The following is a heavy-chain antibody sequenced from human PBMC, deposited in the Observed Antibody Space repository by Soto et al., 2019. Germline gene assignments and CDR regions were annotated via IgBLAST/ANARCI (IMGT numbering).Heavy chain of an antibody. D-gene: IGHD2-2*01. CDR1: GYSFTSYW. CDR3: ARQLGGGCSSTSCYGGYYYYGMDV. V-gene: IGHV5-51*01. J-gene: IGHJ6*02. Sequence: PGESLKISCKGSGYSFTSYWIGWVRQMPGKGLEWMGIIYPGDSDTRYSPSFQGQVTISADKSISTAYLQWSSLKASDTAMYYCARQLGGGCSSTSCYGGYYYYGMDVWGQGTTVTVSS. CDR2: IYPGDSDT.